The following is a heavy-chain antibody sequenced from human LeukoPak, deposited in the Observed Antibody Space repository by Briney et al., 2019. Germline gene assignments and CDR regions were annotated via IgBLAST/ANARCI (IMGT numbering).Heavy chain of an antibody. J-gene: IGHJ3*01. CDR2: INADGGTT. CDR3: VVVVEPPDSDGFDV. CDR1: GFTFGNSW. V-gene: IGHV3-74*03. Sequence: GGSLRLSCAASGFTFGNSWVRWVHQAPGKGLVWVSLINADGGTTSYADSVKGRFTISRDNARNTLSLQMNSLTIEDTAVYYCVVVVEPPDSDGFDVWGQGTMITVSS. D-gene: IGHD1-14*01.